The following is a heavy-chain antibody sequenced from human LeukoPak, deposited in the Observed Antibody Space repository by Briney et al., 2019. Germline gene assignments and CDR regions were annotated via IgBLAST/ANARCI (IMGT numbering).Heavy chain of an antibody. J-gene: IGHJ6*03. V-gene: IGHV3-15*01. D-gene: IGHD1-1*01. CDR3: TTGWVQLERRWYYMDV. Sequence: GGSLRLSCAASGFTFSNAWMSWVRQAPGKGLEWVGRIKSKTDGGTTDYAAPVKGRFTISRDDSKNTLYLQMNSLKTEDTAVYYCTTGWVQLERRWYYMDVWGKGTTDTVSS. CDR2: IKSKTDGGTT. CDR1: GFTFSNAW.